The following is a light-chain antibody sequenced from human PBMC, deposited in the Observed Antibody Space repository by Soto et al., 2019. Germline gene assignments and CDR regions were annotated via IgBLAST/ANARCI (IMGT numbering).Light chain of an antibody. CDR2: RNN. J-gene: IGLJ2*01. V-gene: IGLV1-47*01. Sequence: QAVVTQPPSASGTPGQRVAISCSGSSSNIGSNYVYWYQQLPGTAPKLLIYRNNLRPSGVPDRFSGSKSGTSASLAISGLRSEDEADYYCATWDDSLSSPVVFGGGTKLTVL. CDR3: ATWDDSLSSPVV. CDR1: SSNIGSNY.